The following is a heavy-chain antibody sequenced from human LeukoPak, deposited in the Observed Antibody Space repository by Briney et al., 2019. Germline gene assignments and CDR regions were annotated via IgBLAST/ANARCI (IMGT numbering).Heavy chain of an antibody. V-gene: IGHV4-61*01. Sequence: LETLSLTCTVSGGSVSSGLNKWSWIRQPPGKELEWLGDISYSGSASYNPSLRSRVTISLDTSTNQFSLTLGSVTAADTAVYYCAREAECSGGSCYSYGWFDPWGQGTQVIVSS. D-gene: IGHD2-15*01. CDR2: ISYSGSA. CDR3: AREAECSGGSCYSYGWFDP. J-gene: IGHJ5*02. CDR1: GGSVSSGLNK.